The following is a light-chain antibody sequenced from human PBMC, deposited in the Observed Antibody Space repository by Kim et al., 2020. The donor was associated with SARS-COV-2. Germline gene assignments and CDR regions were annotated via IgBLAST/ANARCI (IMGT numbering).Light chain of an antibody. J-gene: IGLJ2*01. CDR2: QDS. CDR3: QAWDSSTVV. CDR1: KVWDKY. V-gene: IGLV3-1*01. Sequence: VSPGQTASITGSGDKVWDKYACWYQQKPGQSPVLVIYQDSKRPSGIPERFSGSNSGNTATLTISGTQAMDEADYYCQAWDSSTVVFGGGTQLTVL.